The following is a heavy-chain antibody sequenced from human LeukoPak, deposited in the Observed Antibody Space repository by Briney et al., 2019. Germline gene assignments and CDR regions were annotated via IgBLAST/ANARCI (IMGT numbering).Heavy chain of an antibody. J-gene: IGHJ6*02. Sequence: PGGSLRLSCAASGFTVSSNYMSWVRQAPGKGLEWVSVIYSGGSTYYADSVKGRFTISRDNSKNMLYLQMNSLRAEDTAVYYCARLEGFGDYYYYGMDVWGQGTTVTVSS. CDR3: ARLEGFGDYYYYGMDV. CDR1: GFTVSSNY. CDR2: IYSGGST. D-gene: IGHD3-10*01. V-gene: IGHV3-66*01.